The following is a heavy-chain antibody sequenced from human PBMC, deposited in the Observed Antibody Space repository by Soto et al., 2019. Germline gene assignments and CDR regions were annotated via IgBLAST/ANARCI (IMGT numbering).Heavy chain of an antibody. J-gene: IGHJ6*02. CDR1: GFTFTSSS. CDR3: AADYYDSSGYFPGGVYYYGMDV. D-gene: IGHD3-22*01. Sequence: SVKVSCKASGFTFTSSSVQWVRQARGQRLEWIGWIVVGSGNTNYAQKFQERVTITRDMSTSTAYMELSSLRSEDTAVYYCAADYYDSSGYFPGGVYYYGMDVWGQGTTVTVSS. CDR2: IVVGSGNT. V-gene: IGHV1-58*01.